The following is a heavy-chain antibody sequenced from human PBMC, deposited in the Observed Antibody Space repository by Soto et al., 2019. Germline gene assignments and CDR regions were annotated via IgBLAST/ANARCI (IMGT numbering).Heavy chain of an antibody. J-gene: IGHJ6*02. Sequence: QVQLVESGGGVVQPGRSLRLSCAASGFTFSSYGMHWVRQAPGKGLEWVAVIWYDGSNKYYADSVKGRFTISRDNSKNTLYLQMNSLRAEDTAVYYCARDLLPSRKKSYDYVWGSYAPYYYYGMDVWGQGTTVTVSS. D-gene: IGHD3-16*01. V-gene: IGHV3-33*01. CDR2: IWYDGSNK. CDR3: ARDLLPSRKKSYDYVWGSYAPYYYYGMDV. CDR1: GFTFSSYG.